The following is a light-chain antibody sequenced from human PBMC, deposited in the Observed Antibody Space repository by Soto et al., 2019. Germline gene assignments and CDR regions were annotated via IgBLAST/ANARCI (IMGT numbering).Light chain of an antibody. CDR1: QSIRSRY. Sequence: EVGLTQSPGTLSLSPGERAILSCRASQSIRSRYLAWYQQSPGQAPRLLIYEASNRAPGIPDRFSASGSGTDFTLTISRLESEDFAVYFCQQYGTSPLTFGGGTKVEI. CDR3: QQYGTSPLT. V-gene: IGKV3-20*01. CDR2: EAS. J-gene: IGKJ4*01.